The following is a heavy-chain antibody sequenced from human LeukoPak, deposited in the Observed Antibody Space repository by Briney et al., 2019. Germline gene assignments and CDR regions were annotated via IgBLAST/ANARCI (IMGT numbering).Heavy chain of an antibody. Sequence: GESLKISCKGSGYSFTSYWIGWVRQMPGKGLEWMGIIYAGDSDTRYSPSFQATVTISPDKSISTAYLQWSSLKASDTAMYYCARRHGDYVDYWGQGNLVTVSS. V-gene: IGHV5-51*01. J-gene: IGHJ4*02. CDR1: GYSFTSYW. D-gene: IGHD4-17*01. CDR2: IYAGDSDT. CDR3: ARRHGDYVDY.